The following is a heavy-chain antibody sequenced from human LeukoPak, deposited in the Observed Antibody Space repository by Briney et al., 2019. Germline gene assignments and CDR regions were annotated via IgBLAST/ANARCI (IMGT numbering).Heavy chain of an antibody. V-gene: IGHV5-51*01. CDR1: GYRFSNYW. CDR2: TGFSDT. Sequence: GASLQISCKGSGYRFSNYWIGWGRQMPGKGLEWMGVTGFSDTRYSPSFQGQVSMSVDRSINTAYLQWGSLKASDTAVYYCARYLGTGTPFDYWGQGTLVTVSS. D-gene: IGHD3-16*01. J-gene: IGHJ4*02. CDR3: ARYLGTGTPFDY.